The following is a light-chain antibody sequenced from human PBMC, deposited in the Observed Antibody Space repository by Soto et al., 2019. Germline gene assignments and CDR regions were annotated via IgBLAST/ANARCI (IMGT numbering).Light chain of an antibody. J-gene: IGKJ2*01. Sequence: EIVLTQSPGTLSLSPGERATLSCRASQSVSSSYLGWFQQKPGQPPRLLIYGASSRVTGIPDRFSGSGSGTDFPLPISRLEPEDFAVYYCQQYGSSLYTFGQGTKLEIK. V-gene: IGKV3-20*01. CDR2: GAS. CDR3: QQYGSSLYT. CDR1: QSVSSSY.